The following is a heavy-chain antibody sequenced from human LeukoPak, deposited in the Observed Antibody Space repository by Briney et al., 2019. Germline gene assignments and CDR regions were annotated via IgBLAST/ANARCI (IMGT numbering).Heavy chain of an antibody. CDR3: ARDNRKVRALPYYGMDV. CDR2: INPNSGGT. V-gene: IGHV1-2*02. J-gene: IGHJ6*02. CDR1: GYTFTGYY. D-gene: IGHD1-14*01. Sequence: ASVKVSCKASGYTFTGYYMHWVRQAPGQGLEWMGWINPNSGGTNYAQKFQGRVTMTRDTSISTAYMELSRLRSDDTAVYYCARDNRKVRALPYYGMDVWGQGTTVTISS.